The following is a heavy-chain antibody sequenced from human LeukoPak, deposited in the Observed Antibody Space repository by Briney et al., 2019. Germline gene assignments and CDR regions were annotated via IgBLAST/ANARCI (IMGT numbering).Heavy chain of an antibody. J-gene: IGHJ4*02. Sequence: GRSLRLSCAASGFTFDDYAMHWVRQAPGKGLEWVSGISWNSGSIGYADSVKGRFTISRDNAKNSLYLQMNSLRAEDTAIYYCARDENWSFDYWGQGTLVTVSS. D-gene: IGHD1-1*01. CDR3: ARDENWSFDY. CDR2: ISWNSGSI. CDR1: GFTFDDYA. V-gene: IGHV3-9*01.